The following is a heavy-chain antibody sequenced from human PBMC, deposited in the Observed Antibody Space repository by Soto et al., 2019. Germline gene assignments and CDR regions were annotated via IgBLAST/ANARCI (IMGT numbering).Heavy chain of an antibody. V-gene: IGHV1-69*02. Sequence: QVQLVQSGAEVKKPGSSVKVSCKASGGTFSSYTISWVRQAPGQGLEWMGRIIPILGIANYAQKFQGRVTITADKSTSTADMELSSLRSEDTAVYYCASGSSGWYRHYYYGMDVWGQGTTVTVSS. J-gene: IGHJ6*02. CDR3: ASGSSGWYRHYYYGMDV. D-gene: IGHD6-19*01. CDR1: GGTFSSYT. CDR2: IIPILGIA.